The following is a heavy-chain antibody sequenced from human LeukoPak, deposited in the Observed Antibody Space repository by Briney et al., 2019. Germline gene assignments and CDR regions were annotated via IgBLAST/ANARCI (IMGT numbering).Heavy chain of an antibody. Sequence: ASVKVSCKTSGYAFTSYDINWVRQATGQGLEWTGWMNPNSGNTGYAQKFQGRVTMTRNTSINTAYMELSSLRSEDTAVYYCARGPGYSSGWSTGMPKGWFDPWGQGTLVTVSS. D-gene: IGHD6-19*01. J-gene: IGHJ5*02. CDR3: ARGPGYSSGWSTGMPKGWFDP. CDR1: GYAFTSYD. V-gene: IGHV1-8*01. CDR2: MNPNSGNT.